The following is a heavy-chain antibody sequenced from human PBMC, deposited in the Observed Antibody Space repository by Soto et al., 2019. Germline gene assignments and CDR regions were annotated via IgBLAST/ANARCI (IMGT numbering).Heavy chain of an antibody. V-gene: IGHV1-18*01. D-gene: IGHD6-19*01. CDR3: ARDPSKYSSGWYEDAFDI. Sequence: QVQLVQSGAEVKKPGASVKGSCKASGYTFTSYGISWVRQAPGQGLEWMGWLSAYNGNTNYAEKLQGRVTMTTDTSTSTAYMELRSLRSDDTAVYYCARDPSKYSSGWYEDAFDIWGQGTMVTVSS. CDR1: GYTFTSYG. CDR2: LSAYNGNT. J-gene: IGHJ3*02.